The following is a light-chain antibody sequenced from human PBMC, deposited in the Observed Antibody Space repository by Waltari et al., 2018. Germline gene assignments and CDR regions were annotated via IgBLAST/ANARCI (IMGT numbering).Light chain of an antibody. Sequence: QPASVSGSPGQSITISCTGTSSDVGGYNYVSWYQQHPGKAPKLMIYDVSNLPSGVSNRFSGSKSGNKASLTISGLQAEDEADYYCSSYTSSSTLQFGGGTKLTVL. CDR3: SSYTSSSTLQ. J-gene: IGLJ2*01. CDR2: DVS. CDR1: SSDVGGYNY. V-gene: IGLV2-14*03.